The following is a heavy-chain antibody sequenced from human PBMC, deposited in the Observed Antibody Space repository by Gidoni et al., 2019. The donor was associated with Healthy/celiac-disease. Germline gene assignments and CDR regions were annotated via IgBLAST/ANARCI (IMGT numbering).Heavy chain of an antibody. Sequence: QVQLVQSGAEVKKPGSSVKVSCKASGGTFSSYAISWVRQAPGQGLEWMGGIIPIFGTANYAQKFQGRVTITADESTSTAYMELSSLRPEDTAVYYCAREGGDIVPSTGDTPYYYYGMDVWGQGTTVTVSS. CDR1: GGTFSSYA. D-gene: IGHD2-8*01. CDR2: IIPIFGTA. CDR3: AREGGDIVPSTGDTPYYYYGMDV. J-gene: IGHJ6*02. V-gene: IGHV1-69*01.